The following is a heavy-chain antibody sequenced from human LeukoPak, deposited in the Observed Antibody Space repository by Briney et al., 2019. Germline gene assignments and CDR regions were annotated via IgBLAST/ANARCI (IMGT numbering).Heavy chain of an antibody. CDR2: FDPEDGET. D-gene: IGHD6-13*01. V-gene: IGHV1-24*01. J-gene: IGHJ4*01. Sequence: ASVKVSCKVSGYTLTELSMHWVRQAPGKGLEWMGGFDPEDGETIYAQKFQGRVTMTEDTSTDTAYMELSSLRSEDTAVYYCATDGGIAAAGTNYWGQEPWSPSPQ. CDR3: ATDGGIAAAGTNY. CDR1: GYTLTELS.